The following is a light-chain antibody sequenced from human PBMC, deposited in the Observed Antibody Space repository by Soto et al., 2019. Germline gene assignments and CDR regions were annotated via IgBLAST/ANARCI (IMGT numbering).Light chain of an antibody. CDR2: DAS. J-gene: IGKJ2*01. Sequence: ENVLTQSPATLSLSPGERATLSCRARQSVSTYLAWYQQKPGQAPRLLVYDASKSATGIPARFSGSGSETDFTLTISSLESEDFAVYYCQQRTNWPPLYTFGQGTKLEIK. CDR1: QSVSTY. V-gene: IGKV3-11*01. CDR3: QQRTNWPPLYT.